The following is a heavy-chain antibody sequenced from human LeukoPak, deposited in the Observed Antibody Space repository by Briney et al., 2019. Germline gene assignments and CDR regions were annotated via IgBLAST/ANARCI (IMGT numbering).Heavy chain of an antibody. CDR3: ARDEGSWTSSYFDY. J-gene: IGHJ4*02. Sequence: PGGSLRLSCAASGFTFSSYWMSWVRQAPGKGLEWVANIKQDGSEKYYVDSVKGRFTISRDNAKNSLYLQMNSLRAEDTAVYYCARDEGSWTSSYFDYWGQGTLVTVSS. CDR2: IKQDGSEK. CDR1: GFTFSSYW. D-gene: IGHD3-16*02. V-gene: IGHV3-7*01.